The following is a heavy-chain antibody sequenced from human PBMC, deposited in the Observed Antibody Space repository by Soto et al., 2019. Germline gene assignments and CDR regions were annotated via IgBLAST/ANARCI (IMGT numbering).Heavy chain of an antibody. CDR3: ARGREYGSGGRCYETGSDY. V-gene: IGHV3-48*01. CDR2: ISRSSSDI. CDR1: GFSFSSYS. Sequence: EVQVVESGGGLAQPGGSLRLSCAASGFSFSSYSMKWVRQAPGKGLVWVSEISRSSSDIYYAEAVNGRFTISRDNAKNSLYLPMDSRRTEDTAVYYCARGREYGSGGRCYETGSDYWGQGFLVTVSS. D-gene: IGHD2-15*01. J-gene: IGHJ4*02.